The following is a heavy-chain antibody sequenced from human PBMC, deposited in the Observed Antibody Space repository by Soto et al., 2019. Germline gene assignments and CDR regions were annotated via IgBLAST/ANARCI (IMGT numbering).Heavy chain of an antibody. CDR2: IYPGDSDT. CDR1: GYSFTSYW. Sequence: GESLKISCKGSGYSFTSYWIGWVRQMPGKGLEWMGIIYPGDSDTRYSPSFQGQVTISADKSISTAYLQWSSLKASDTAMYYCARHLSDPQIHYYYHGMDVWVQGTTVTVSS. J-gene: IGHJ6*02. V-gene: IGHV5-51*01. D-gene: IGHD1-26*01. CDR3: ARHLSDPQIHYYYHGMDV.